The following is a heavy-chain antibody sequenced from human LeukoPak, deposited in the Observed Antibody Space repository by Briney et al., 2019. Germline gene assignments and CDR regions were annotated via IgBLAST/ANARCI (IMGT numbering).Heavy chain of an antibody. D-gene: IGHD3-22*01. CDR2: INHSGST. CDR3: AGGHGSYYYDSSGYLEY. CDR1: GGSFSGYY. Sequence: SETLSLTCAVSGGSFSGYYWHWIRQPPGKGLEWIGEINHSGSTNYNPSLMSRVTIILKTSKNQFSLKLSSVTAADTAVYYGAGGHGSYYYDSSGYLEYWGQGTLVTVSS. J-gene: IGHJ4*02. V-gene: IGHV4-34*01.